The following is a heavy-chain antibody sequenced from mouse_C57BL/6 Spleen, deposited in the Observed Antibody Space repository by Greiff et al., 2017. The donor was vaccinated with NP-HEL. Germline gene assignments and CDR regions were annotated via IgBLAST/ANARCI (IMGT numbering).Heavy chain of an antibody. CDR1: GFTFSDFY. Sequence: EVMLVESGGGLVQSGRSLRLSCATSGFTFSDFYMEWVRQAPGKGLEWIAASRNKANDYTTEYSASVKGRFIVSRDTSQSILYLQMNALRAEDTAIYYCARDASTGHLYFDVWGTGTTVTVSS. J-gene: IGHJ1*03. V-gene: IGHV7-1*01. D-gene: IGHD4-1*02. CDR2: SRNKANDYTT. CDR3: ARDASTGHLYFDV.